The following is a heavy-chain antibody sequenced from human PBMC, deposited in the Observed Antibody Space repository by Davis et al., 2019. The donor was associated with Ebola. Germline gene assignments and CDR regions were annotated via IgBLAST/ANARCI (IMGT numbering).Heavy chain of an antibody. J-gene: IGHJ6*02. CDR1: GFSVSSNY. Sequence: GESLIISCAASGFSVSSNYMSRLRQAPGKGLESVPVIYSGGSTYYADSVKGRFTISRDNSKNTLYLQMHSLRAEDTAVYYCASTGGYCSSTSCYYYYYGMDVWGQGTTVTVSS. CDR2: IYSGGST. CDR3: ASTGGYCSSTSCYYYYYGMDV. V-gene: IGHV3-66*01. D-gene: IGHD2-2*01.